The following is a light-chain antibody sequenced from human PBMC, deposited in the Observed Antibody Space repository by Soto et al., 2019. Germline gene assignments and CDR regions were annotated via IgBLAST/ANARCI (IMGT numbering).Light chain of an antibody. V-gene: IGKV1-39*01. CDR2: AAS. CDR3: QQSYSTRGYT. Sequence: DIQMNQSPSSLSASVGDRVTITCRASQSINSYLNWYQHKPGKAPKLLIYAASSLQRGVPSRFSGSGSGTDFTLTISSLQPEDFATYYCQQSYSTRGYTFGQGTKLEIK. CDR1: QSINSY. J-gene: IGKJ2*01.